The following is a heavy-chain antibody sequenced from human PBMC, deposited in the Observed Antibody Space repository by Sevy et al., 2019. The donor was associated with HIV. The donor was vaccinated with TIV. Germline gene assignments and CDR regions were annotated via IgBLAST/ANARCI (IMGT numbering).Heavy chain of an antibody. J-gene: IGHJ3*02. Sequence: GGSLRLSCKGTGFSLINYAIHWVRQAPGKGLEWVAVMTFDGSNQYYADSVKGRFTISRDTSTNTVYLQMNSLRAEDTALYSCAKVLYSQRNTDDTFDIWGSGTKVTVSS. D-gene: IGHD2-8*01. V-gene: IGHV3-33*05. CDR1: GFSLINYA. CDR3: AKVLYSQRNTDDTFDI. CDR2: MTFDGSNQ.